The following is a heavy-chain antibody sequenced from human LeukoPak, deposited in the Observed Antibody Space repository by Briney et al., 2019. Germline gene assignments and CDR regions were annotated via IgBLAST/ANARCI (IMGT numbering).Heavy chain of an antibody. Sequence: KSGGSLRLSCAASGFTLSDYFMSWIRQAPGKGLEWVSYISSSGRTMYYADSVKDRFTISRDNAKNSLYLQMNSLRAEDTAFYYCARVAGTCDSDYWGQGTLVTVSS. V-gene: IGHV3-11*01. CDR2: ISSSGRTM. CDR3: ARVAGTCDSDY. CDR1: GFTLSDYF. D-gene: IGHD3-10*01. J-gene: IGHJ4*02.